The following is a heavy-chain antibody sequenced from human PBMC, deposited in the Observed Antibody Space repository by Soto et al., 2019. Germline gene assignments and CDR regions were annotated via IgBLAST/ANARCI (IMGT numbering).Heavy chain of an antibody. CDR1: GGSINNYF. CDR3: ARNGGWPPNALVYFQH. Sequence: SETLSLTCSVSGGSINNYFWSWIRQSPGKGLEWIGYISYSGIARYNPSLNRRATMSADTSKSQVSLKLNSVTAADAAVYYCARNGGWPPNALVYFQHWGQGTVVTVSS. D-gene: IGHD6-19*01. V-gene: IGHV4-59*01. J-gene: IGHJ1*01. CDR2: ISYSGIA.